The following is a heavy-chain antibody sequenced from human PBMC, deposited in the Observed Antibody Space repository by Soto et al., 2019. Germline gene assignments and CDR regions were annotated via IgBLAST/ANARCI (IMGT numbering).Heavy chain of an antibody. D-gene: IGHD1-1*01. V-gene: IGHV4-31*03. Sequence: SETLSLTCTVSGGSLSSGAYYWSWIRQHPGKGLEWIGYIYYSGSTYYNPSLERRVPLSVDTTTKQFSLKVSSVTAADTAVHYCARDKITGLFDYWGQGTLVTVSS. J-gene: IGHJ4*02. CDR1: GGSLSSGAYY. CDR2: IYYSGST. CDR3: ARDKITGLFDY.